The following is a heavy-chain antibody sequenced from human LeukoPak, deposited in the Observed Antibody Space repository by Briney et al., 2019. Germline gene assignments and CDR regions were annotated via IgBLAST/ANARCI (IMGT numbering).Heavy chain of an antibody. CDR2: IKSRTYGGTT. D-gene: IGHD3-22*01. V-gene: IGHV3-15*01. J-gene: IGHJ5*02. Sequence: GGSLRLSCAASGFTFSNAWMSCVRQAPGKGLEWVGRIKSRTYGGTTDYAAPVKGRFTISRDDSKNTLYLQMNSLKTEDTGVYYCTTVYDSSGYRFGPWGQGTLVTVSS. CDR3: TTVYDSSGYRFGP. CDR1: GFTFSNAW.